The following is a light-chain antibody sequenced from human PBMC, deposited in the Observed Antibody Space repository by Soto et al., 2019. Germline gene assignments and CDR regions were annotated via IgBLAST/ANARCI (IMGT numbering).Light chain of an antibody. V-gene: IGKV1-5*01. CDR1: ESIRTW. CDR3: QQYNNYPRT. CDR2: DAS. Sequence: DIQMTQSPSSLSASEEDRVIITCRASESIRTWLAWYQHKPGKAPKFLIYDASSLESGVPSRFSGSGSGTEFTLTISNLQPDDFATYFCQQYNNYPRTFGQGTKVDIK. J-gene: IGKJ1*01.